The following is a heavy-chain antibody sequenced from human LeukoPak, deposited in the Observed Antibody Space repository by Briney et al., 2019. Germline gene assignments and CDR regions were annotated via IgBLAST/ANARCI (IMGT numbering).Heavy chain of an antibody. CDR3: ARSLPYGTTWYGRSDF. V-gene: IGHV3-7*03. J-gene: IGHJ4*02. Sequence: GGSLRLSCAASGFPFNAYWMTWVRQAPGKGLEWVANIRQDGDTKYYVDSVKGRFTISRDNAMNSPYLQMNSLRAEDTAIYYCARSLPYGTTWYGRSDFWGQGTLVTVSS. D-gene: IGHD6-13*01. CDR1: GFPFNAYW. CDR2: IRQDGDTK.